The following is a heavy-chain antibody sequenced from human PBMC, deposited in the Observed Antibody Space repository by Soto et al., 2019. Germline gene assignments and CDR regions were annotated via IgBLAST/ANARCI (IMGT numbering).Heavy chain of an antibody. V-gene: IGHV3-9*01. D-gene: IGHD1-26*01. Sequence: GGSLRLSCAASGSNFDDYAMHWVRQAPGKGLEWVSGISWNSGSIGYADSVKARFTISRDNAKNSLYLQMNSLRAEDTAFYYCAKDISGRGSYYYYYGMDVWGQGIPVTVSS. J-gene: IGHJ6*02. CDR2: ISWNSGSI. CDR1: GSNFDDYA. CDR3: AKDISGRGSYYYYYGMDV.